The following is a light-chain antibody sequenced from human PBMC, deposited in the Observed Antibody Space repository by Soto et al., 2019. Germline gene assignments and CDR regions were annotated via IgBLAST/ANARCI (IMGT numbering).Light chain of an antibody. CDR1: QSVNSK. Sequence: EIVMTQSPATLSVSPGERATLSCRASQSVNSKLAWYQQKPGQAPRLLIYSASTRATGIPARFSGSGSGTEFTLTISSLQSEDFAVYYCLQYNNWPRTFGQGTKVEIK. CDR3: LQYNNWPRT. CDR2: SAS. J-gene: IGKJ1*01. V-gene: IGKV3-15*01.